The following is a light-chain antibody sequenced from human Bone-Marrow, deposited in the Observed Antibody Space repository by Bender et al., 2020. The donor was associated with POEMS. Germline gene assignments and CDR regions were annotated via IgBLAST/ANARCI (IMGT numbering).Light chain of an antibody. CDR1: GSNIGGYP. J-gene: IGLJ3*02. V-gene: IGLV1-44*01. CDR2: TNN. Sequence: QSVLTQPPSVSGTPGQRVTISYSGSGSNIGGYPVNWYQQLPGTAPRLLIYTNNERPSGVPDRFSGSKSGTSASLAITGLQSDDEAIYFCVAWDASLNGWVFGGGTKLTVL. CDR3: VAWDASLNGWV.